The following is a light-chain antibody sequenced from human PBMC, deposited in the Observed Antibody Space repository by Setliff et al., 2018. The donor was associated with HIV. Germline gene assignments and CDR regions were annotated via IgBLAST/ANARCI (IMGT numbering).Light chain of an antibody. J-gene: IGLJ1*01. V-gene: IGLV2-14*01. Sequence: QSVLTQPASVSGSPGQSITISCTGTNSDIGGYDYVYWYQQQPGKAPKLVIYEVSGRPSGVSYRFSGSKSGTTASLTISGLQTEDEADYFCSSYTSSGTLFVFGTGTKVTVL. CDR2: EVS. CDR1: NSDIGGYDY. CDR3: SSYTSSGTLFV.